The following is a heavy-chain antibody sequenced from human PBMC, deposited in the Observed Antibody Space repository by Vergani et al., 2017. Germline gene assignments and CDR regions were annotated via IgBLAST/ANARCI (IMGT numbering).Heavy chain of an antibody. CDR3: ARGRVAAAAQPYDY. CDR1: GGSFSGYY. CDR2: INHSGST. V-gene: IGHV4-34*01. J-gene: IGHJ4*02. Sequence: QVQLQQWGAGLLKPSETLSLTCAVYGGSFSGYYWSCIRQPPGKGLEWIGEINHSGSTNYNPSLKSRVTISVDTSKNQFSLKLSSVTAADTAVYYCARGRVAAAAQPYDYWGQGTLVTVSS. D-gene: IGHD6-13*01.